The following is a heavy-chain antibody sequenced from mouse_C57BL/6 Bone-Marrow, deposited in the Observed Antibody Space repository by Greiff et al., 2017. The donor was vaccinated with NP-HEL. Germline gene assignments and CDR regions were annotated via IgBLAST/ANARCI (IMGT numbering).Heavy chain of an antibody. Sequence: VQLQQPGAELVKPGASVKLSCKASGYTFTSYWMHWVKQRPGQGLEWIGMIHPNSGSTNYNEKFKSKATLTVDKSSSTAYMQLSSLTSEDSAVYYCARRVGVLYYFDYWGQGTTLTVSS. J-gene: IGHJ2*01. CDR2: IHPNSGST. CDR1: GYTFTSYW. V-gene: IGHV1-64*01. D-gene: IGHD1-1*01. CDR3: ARRVGVLYYFDY.